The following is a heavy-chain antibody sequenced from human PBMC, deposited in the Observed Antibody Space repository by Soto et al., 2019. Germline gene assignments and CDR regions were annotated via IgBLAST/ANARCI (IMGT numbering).Heavy chain of an antibody. Sequence: PSETLSLTCTVSGGSISSSSYYWGWIRQHPGKGLEWIGNIYYSGSTYYNPSLKSRVTISVDTPKNQFSLKLSSVTAADTAVYYCARDNSGYDLGPFDYWGQGTLVTVSS. CDR2: IYYSGST. CDR3: ARDNSGYDLGPFDY. CDR1: GGSISSSSYY. V-gene: IGHV4-31*03. J-gene: IGHJ4*02. D-gene: IGHD5-12*01.